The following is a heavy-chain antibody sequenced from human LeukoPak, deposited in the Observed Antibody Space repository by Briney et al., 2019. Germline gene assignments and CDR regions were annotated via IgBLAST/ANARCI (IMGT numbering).Heavy chain of an antibody. Sequence: GGSLRLSCTASGFAFGDYAVSWVRQAPGKGLEWVSYISSSGSTIYYADSVKGRFTISRDNAKNSLYLQMNSLRAEDTAVYHCAELGITMIGGVWGKGTTVTISS. CDR1: GFAFGDYA. CDR3: AELGITMIGGV. V-gene: IGHV3-48*03. J-gene: IGHJ6*04. CDR2: ISSSGSTI. D-gene: IGHD3-10*02.